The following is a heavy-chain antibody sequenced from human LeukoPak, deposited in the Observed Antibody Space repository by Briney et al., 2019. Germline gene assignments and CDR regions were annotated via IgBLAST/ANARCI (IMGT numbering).Heavy chain of an antibody. CDR1: GFTFSTYA. D-gene: IGHD2-21*01. J-gene: IGHJ5*02. V-gene: IGHV3-23*01. Sequence: GGSLRLSCAASGFTFSTYAMDWVRQAPGKGLEWVSAISGSGGSTYYADSVKGRFTISRDNSKNTLYLQMNSLRAEDTAVYYCAKDKSSPIPDPGWFDPWGQGTLVTVSS. CDR2: ISGSGGST. CDR3: AKDKSSPIPDPGWFDP.